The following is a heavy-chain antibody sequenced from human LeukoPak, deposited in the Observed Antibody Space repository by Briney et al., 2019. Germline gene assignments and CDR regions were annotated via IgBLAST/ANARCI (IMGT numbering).Heavy chain of an antibody. CDR1: GGSISSGDYY. CDR3: ARGVGVVPAASLFDY. Sequence: SQTLSLTCTVSGGSISSGDYYWSWIRQPPGKGLEWIGEINHSGSTNYNPSLKSRVTISVDTSKNQFSLKLSSVTAADTAVYYCARGVGVVPAASLFDYWGQGTLVTVSS. D-gene: IGHD2-2*01. J-gene: IGHJ4*02. V-gene: IGHV4-30-4*08. CDR2: INHSGST.